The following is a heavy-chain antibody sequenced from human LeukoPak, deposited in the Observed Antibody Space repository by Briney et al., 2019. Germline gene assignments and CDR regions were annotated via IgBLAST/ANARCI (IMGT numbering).Heavy chain of an antibody. CDR2: MSPNSGNT. Sequence: GALVKVSCKASGYTFTSYDINWVRQATGQGLEWMGWMSPNSGNTGYAQKFQGRVTITRNTSISTAYMELSSLRSEDTAVYYCARGRKYGRFLDWDFDYWGQGTLVTVSS. D-gene: IGHD3-3*01. V-gene: IGHV1-8*03. CDR1: GYTFTSYD. CDR3: ARGRKYGRFLDWDFDY. J-gene: IGHJ4*02.